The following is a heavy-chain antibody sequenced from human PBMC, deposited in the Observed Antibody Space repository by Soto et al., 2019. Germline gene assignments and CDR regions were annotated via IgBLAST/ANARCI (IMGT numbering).Heavy chain of an antibody. Sequence: PSETLSLTCTVSGGSISSYYWSWIRQPPGKGLEWIGYIYYSGSTNYNPSLKSRVTISVDTSKNQFSLKLSSVTAADTAVYYCASTPMVREKNWFDPWGQGTLVTVSS. J-gene: IGHJ5*02. CDR1: GGSISSYY. D-gene: IGHD3-10*01. CDR2: IYYSGST. V-gene: IGHV4-59*01. CDR3: ASTPMVREKNWFDP.